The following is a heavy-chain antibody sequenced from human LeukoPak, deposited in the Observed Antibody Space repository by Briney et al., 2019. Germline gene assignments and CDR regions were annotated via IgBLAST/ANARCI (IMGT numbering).Heavy chain of an antibody. D-gene: IGHD2-21*02. CDR3: ASGYCGGACQLGGVDM. J-gene: IGHJ3*02. Sequence: SETLSLTCSVSGGSIRSTTYYWGWLRQPPGTGLEWIGSIYYSGNTYYSPSLMSRVTISVDTSGNQFSLELSSVTAADTAVYYCASGYCGGACQLGGVDMWGQGTTVTVSS. CDR1: GGSIRSTTYY. CDR2: IYYSGNT. V-gene: IGHV4-39*07.